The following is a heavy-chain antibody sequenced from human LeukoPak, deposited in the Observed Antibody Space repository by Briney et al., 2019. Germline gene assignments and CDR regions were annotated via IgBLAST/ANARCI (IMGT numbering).Heavy chain of an antibody. V-gene: IGHV3-33*01. Sequence: GGSLRLSCAASGFTFSSYGMHWVRQAPGKGLEWVAVIWYDGSNRYYADSVKGRFTISRDKSKNTLYLQMNSLRAEDTAVYYCARDVRGGSGSYYGGVDYWGQGTLVTVSS. J-gene: IGHJ4*02. CDR1: GFTFSSYG. CDR3: ARDVRGGSGSYYGGVDY. D-gene: IGHD3-10*01. CDR2: IWYDGSNR.